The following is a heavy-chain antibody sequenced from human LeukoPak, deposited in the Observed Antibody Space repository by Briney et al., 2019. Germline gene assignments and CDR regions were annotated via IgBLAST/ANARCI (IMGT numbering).Heavy chain of an antibody. V-gene: IGHV3-66*01. D-gene: IGHD3-22*01. Sequence: PGGSLRLSCVASGVTVSITYISWVRQAPGKGLEWLSVIYSGGSTYYAESVKGRFTISRDISKSTLYLQMNSLRAEDTAVYYCARDVLSSGYYRGFDYWGQGTLVTVSS. CDR2: IYSGGST. CDR1: GVTVSITY. J-gene: IGHJ4*02. CDR3: ARDVLSSGYYRGFDY.